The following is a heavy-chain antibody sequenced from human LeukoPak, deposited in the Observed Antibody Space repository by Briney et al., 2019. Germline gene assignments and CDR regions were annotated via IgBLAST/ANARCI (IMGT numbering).Heavy chain of an antibody. CDR3: ARHTRVTTLYYHYGMDV. Sequence: GESLKISCKGSGYSFTSYWIGWVRQMPGKGLEWMGIIYPGDSDTRYSPSFQGQVTISADKSISTAYLQWSSLKASDTAMYYCARHTRVTTLYYHYGMDVWGQGTTVTVSS. CDR1: GYSFTSYW. J-gene: IGHJ6*02. V-gene: IGHV5-51*01. CDR2: IYPGDSDT. D-gene: IGHD4-17*01.